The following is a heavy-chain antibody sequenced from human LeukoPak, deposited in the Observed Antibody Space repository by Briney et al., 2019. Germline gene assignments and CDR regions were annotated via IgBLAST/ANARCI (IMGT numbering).Heavy chain of an antibody. D-gene: IGHD3-10*01. CDR1: GSSISSPTYY. J-gene: IGHJ4*02. CDR3: ARRGYYYADPFDS. V-gene: IGHV4-39*01. Sequence: PSETLSLTCTVSGSSISSPTYYWGWIRQPPGKGLEWIGTIYYSGSTYYNPSLKSRVTISVHTSTNQFSVKLSSVTAADTTVYFCARRGYYYADPFDSWGQGTLVTVSS. CDR2: IYYSGST.